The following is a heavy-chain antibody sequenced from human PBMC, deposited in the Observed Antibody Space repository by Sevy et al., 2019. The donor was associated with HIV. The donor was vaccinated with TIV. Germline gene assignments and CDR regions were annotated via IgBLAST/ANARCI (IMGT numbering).Heavy chain of an antibody. CDR1: GFTFSSYG. V-gene: IGHV3-33*01. CDR3: ARAGGSSSRYGMDV. D-gene: IGHD6-13*01. J-gene: IGHJ6*02. CDR2: IWYDGSNK. Sequence: GGSLRLSCAASGFTFSSYGMHWVRQAPGKGLERVAVIWYDGSNKYYADSVKGRFTISRDNSKNTLYLQMNSLRAEDTAVYYCARAGGSSSRYGMDVWGQGTTVTVSS.